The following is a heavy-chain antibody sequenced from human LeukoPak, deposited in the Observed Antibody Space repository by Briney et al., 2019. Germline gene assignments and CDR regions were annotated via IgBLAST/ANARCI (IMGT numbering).Heavy chain of an antibody. CDR2: ISYDGSNK. CDR1: GFTFSSYA. D-gene: IGHD4-17*01. J-gene: IGHJ4*02. Sequence: GGSLRLSCAASGFTFSSYAMHWVRQAPGKGLEWVAVISYDGSNKYYADSVKGRSTISRDNSKNTLYLQMNSLRAEDTAVYYCARVEDYAYDYWGQGTLVTVSS. CDR3: ARVEDYAYDY. V-gene: IGHV3-30-3*01.